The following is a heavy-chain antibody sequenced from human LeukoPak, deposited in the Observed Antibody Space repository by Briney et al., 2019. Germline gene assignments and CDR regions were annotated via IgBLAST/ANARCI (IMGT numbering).Heavy chain of an antibody. J-gene: IGHJ3*02. Sequence: PSETLSLTCTVSGGSISSYSWSWIRQPAGKGLEWIGRIYTSGTTNDNPSLKSRVTISVDNSKNQLSLKLASVNAADTAVYYCAKDKMDIGSDAFDIWGQGTMLTVSS. D-gene: IGHD1-14*01. V-gene: IGHV4-4*07. CDR1: GGSISSYS. CDR3: AKDKMDIGSDAFDI. CDR2: IYTSGTT.